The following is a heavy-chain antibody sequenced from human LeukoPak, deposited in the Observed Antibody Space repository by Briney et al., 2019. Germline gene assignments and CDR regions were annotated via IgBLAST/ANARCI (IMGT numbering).Heavy chain of an antibody. CDR2: INHSGST. J-gene: IGHJ4*02. CDR1: GGSFIGYY. CDR3: ARGAEQQLTPYYFDY. D-gene: IGHD6-13*01. V-gene: IGHV4-34*01. Sequence: SETLSLTCAVYGGSFIGYYWSWIRQPPGKGLEWIGEINHSGSTNYNPSLKSRVTISVDTSKNQFSLKLSSVTAADTAVYYCARGAEQQLTPYYFDYWGQGTLVTVSS.